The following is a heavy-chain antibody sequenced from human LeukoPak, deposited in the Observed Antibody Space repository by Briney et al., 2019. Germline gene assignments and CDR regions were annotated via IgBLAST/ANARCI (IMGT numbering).Heavy chain of an antibody. J-gene: IGHJ4*02. CDR2: IYYSGST. D-gene: IGHD3-22*01. V-gene: IGHV4-30-4*01. Sequence: SQTLSLTCTVSGGSISSGDYYWSWIRQPPGKGLEWIGYIYYSGSTYYNPSLKSRVTISVDTSKNQFSLKLSSVTAADTAVYYCARQICDSNGVFDYWGQGTLVTVSS. CDR3: ARQICDSNGVFDY. CDR1: GGSISSGDYY.